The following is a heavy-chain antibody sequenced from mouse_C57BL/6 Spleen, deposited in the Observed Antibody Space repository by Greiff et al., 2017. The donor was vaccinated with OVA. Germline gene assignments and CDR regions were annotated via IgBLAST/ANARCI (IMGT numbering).Heavy chain of an antibody. CDR2: IHPNSGST. D-gene: IGHD1-1*01. CDR3: ARHVTTVVAFDY. J-gene: IGHJ2*01. V-gene: IGHV1-64*01. Sequence: QVQLQQPGAELVKPGASVKLSCKASGYTFTSYWMHWVKQRPGSFLEWIGMIHPNSGSTNYNEKFKSKATLTVDKSSSTAYMQLSSLTSEDSAVYYCARHVTTVVAFDYWGQGTTLTVSS. CDR1: GYTFTSYW.